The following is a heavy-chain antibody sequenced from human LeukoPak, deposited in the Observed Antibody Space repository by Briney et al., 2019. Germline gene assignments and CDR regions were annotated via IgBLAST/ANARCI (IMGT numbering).Heavy chain of an antibody. CDR3: ARDREMATIVGYFDY. J-gene: IGHJ4*02. D-gene: IGHD5-24*01. CDR1: GFTFSSYS. CDR2: ISSSSSYI. V-gene: IGHV3-21*01. Sequence: GGSLRLSCAASGFTFSSYSMNWVRQAPGKGLEWVSSISSSSSYIYYADSVKGRFTISRDNAKNSLYLQMNSLRAEDTAVYYCARDREMATIVGYFDYWGQGTLVTVSS.